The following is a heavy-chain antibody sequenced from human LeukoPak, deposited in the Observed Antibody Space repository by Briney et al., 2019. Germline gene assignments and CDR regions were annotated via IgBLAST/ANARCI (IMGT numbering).Heavy chain of an antibody. CDR3: ARGSSGVVAEYGMDV. V-gene: IGHV4-30-4*01. Sequence: SETLSLTCTVSGGSISSRSNYWSWIRQPPGKGLEWIGNIYYSGSTDYNPSLKSRITISVDTSKNQLSLKLSSVTAADTAVYFCARGSSGVVAEYGMDVWGQGTTVTVSS. CDR2: IYYSGST. D-gene: IGHD3-3*01. CDR1: GGSISSRSNY. J-gene: IGHJ6*02.